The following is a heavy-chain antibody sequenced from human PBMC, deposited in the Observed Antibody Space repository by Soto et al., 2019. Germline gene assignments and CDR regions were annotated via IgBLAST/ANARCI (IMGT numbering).Heavy chain of an antibody. CDR1: GGTFSSYA. CDR2: IIPIFGTA. V-gene: IGHV1-69*01. J-gene: IGHJ5*02. CDR3: ARESPCGGDCYGCNGFDP. Sequence: QVQLVQSGAEVKKPGSSVKVSCKAYGGTFSSYAISWVRQAPGQGLAWMGGIIPIFGTANYAQTFQGRVTITADESTSTAYLELSSLRSEDTAVYYCARESPCGGDCYGCNGFDPWGQGTLFTVSS. D-gene: IGHD2-21*02.